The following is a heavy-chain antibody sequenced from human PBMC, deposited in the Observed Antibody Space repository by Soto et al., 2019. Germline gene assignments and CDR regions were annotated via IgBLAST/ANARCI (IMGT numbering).Heavy chain of an antibody. Sequence: SETLSLTCTVSGGSISSYYWSWIRQPPGKGLEWIGYIYYSGSTNYNPSLKSRVTISVDTSKNQFSLKLSSVTAADTAVYYCARDYPNYDLWSGPRPYGMDVWGQGTTVTVSS. J-gene: IGHJ6*02. CDR3: ARDYPNYDLWSGPRPYGMDV. D-gene: IGHD3-3*01. CDR1: GGSISSYY. V-gene: IGHV4-59*01. CDR2: IYYSGST.